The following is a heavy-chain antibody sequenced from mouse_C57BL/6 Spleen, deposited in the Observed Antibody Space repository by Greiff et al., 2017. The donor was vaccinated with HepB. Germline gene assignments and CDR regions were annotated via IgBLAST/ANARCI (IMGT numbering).Heavy chain of an antibody. CDR3: ISTMTPYYAMDY. J-gene: IGHJ4*01. CDR1: GFTFSNYW. D-gene: IGHD2-4*01. Sequence: EVKLVESGGGLVQPGGSMKLSCVASGFTFSNYWMNWVRQSPEKGLEWVAQIRLKSDNYATHYAESVKGRFTISRDDSKSSVYLQMNNLRAEDTGIYYCISTMTPYYAMDYWGQGTSVTVSS. CDR2: IRLKSDNYAT. V-gene: IGHV6-3*01.